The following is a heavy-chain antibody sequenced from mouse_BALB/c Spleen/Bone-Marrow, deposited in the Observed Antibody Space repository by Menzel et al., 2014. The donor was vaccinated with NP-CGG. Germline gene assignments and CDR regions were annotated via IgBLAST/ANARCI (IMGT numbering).Heavy chain of an antibody. J-gene: IGHJ3*01. CDR1: GFTFSDFY. CDR2: SRNKAKYYTT. Sequence: EVKVEESGGGLVQPGDSLRLSCATSGFTFSDFYMEWVRQPPGKRLEWIAASRNKAKYYTTEYSASVKGRFIVSRDTSRSVLYLQMNALRAEDTAIYYCARDVGYGNYFVYWGQGTLVTVSA. V-gene: IGHV7-1*02. CDR3: ARDVGYGNYFVY. D-gene: IGHD2-10*02.